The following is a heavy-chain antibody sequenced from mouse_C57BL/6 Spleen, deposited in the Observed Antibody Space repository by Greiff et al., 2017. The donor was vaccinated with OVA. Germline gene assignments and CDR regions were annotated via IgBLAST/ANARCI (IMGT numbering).Heavy chain of an antibody. CDR1: GYTFTDYN. CDR2: INPNNGGT. V-gene: IGHV1-18*01. D-gene: IGHD3-3*01. Sequence: EVQLQQSGPELVKPGASVKIPCKASGYTFTDYNMDWVKQSHGKSLEWIGDINPNNGGTIYNQKFKGKATLTVDKSSSTAYMELRSLTSEDTAVYYCASRDLTWCAYWGQGTLVTVSA. J-gene: IGHJ3*01. CDR3: ASRDLTWCAY.